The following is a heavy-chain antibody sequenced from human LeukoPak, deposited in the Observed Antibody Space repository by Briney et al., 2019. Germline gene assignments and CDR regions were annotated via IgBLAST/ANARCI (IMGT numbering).Heavy chain of an antibody. CDR1: GGSIKPYY. CDR2: IYYSGIT. J-gene: IGHJ4*02. CDR3: ARRDFYY. V-gene: IGHV4-59*08. Sequence: SETLSLTCTVSGGSIKPYYWSWIRQPPGKGLEWIGYIYYSGITNYDSALKGRVTISVDTSKNQFSLRLTSVTASDTAVYYCARRDFYYWGQGSLVTVSS.